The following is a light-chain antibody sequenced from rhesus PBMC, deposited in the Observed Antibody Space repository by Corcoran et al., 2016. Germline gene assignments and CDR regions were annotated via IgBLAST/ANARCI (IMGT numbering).Light chain of an antibody. CDR1: QSISSW. CDR3: LQYSSIPFT. J-gene: IGKJ3*01. V-gene: IGKV1-22*01. Sequence: DIQMTQSPSSLSASVGDTVTITCRASQSISSWLDWYQQKPGKAPKVLLYKASSLQSGVPSRFSGRGSGTDVTLTISSLQPEDFATYYCLQYSSIPFTFGPGTKLDIK. CDR2: KAS.